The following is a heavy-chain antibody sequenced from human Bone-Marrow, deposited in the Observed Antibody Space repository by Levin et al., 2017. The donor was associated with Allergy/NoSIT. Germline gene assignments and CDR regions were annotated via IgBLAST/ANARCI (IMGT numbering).Heavy chain of an antibody. D-gene: IGHD2-15*01. J-gene: IGHJ4*02. CDR1: GFTFSSYA. CDR3: AKEGHIVVVVAASRYFDY. V-gene: IGHV3-23*01. Sequence: QTSETLSLTCAASGFTFSSYAMSWVRQAPGKGLEWVSAISGSGGSTYYADSVKGRFTISRDNSKNTLYLQMNSLRAEDTAVYYCAKEGHIVVVVAASRYFDYWGQGTLVTVSS. CDR2: ISGSGGST.